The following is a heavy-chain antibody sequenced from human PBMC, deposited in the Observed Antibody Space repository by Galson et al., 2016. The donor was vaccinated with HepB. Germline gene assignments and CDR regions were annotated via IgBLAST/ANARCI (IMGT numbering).Heavy chain of an antibody. Sequence: QSGAEVKKPGESLKISCKGSGYSFISYWIGWVRQMPGKGLEWMGIIYPGDSDTKYSPSFQGQVTISADKSISTAYLQWSGLKASDTAMYYCARHRGGGLGWDGAYVDLWGRGTLVTVSS. CDR2: IYPGDSDT. CDR1: GYSFISYW. CDR3: ARHRGGGLGWDGAYVDL. V-gene: IGHV5-51*01. J-gene: IGHJ2*01. D-gene: IGHD3-16*01.